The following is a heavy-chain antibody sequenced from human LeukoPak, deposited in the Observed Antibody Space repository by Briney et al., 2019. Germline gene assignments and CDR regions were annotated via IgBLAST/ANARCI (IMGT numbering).Heavy chain of an antibody. Sequence: GGSLRLSCAASGFTVSSNYMSWVRQAPGKGLEWVSVIYSGGSTYYADSVKGRFTISRDNSKNTLYLQMNSLRAEDTAVYYCAKDLRYSSSSNYWGQGTLVTVSS. CDR3: AKDLRYSSSSNY. D-gene: IGHD6-6*01. CDR2: IYSGGST. V-gene: IGHV3-53*01. J-gene: IGHJ4*02. CDR1: GFTVSSNY.